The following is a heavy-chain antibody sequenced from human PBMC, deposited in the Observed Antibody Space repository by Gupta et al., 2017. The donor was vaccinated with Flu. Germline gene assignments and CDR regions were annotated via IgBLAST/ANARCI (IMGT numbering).Heavy chain of an antibody. V-gene: IGHV3-49*03. CDR2: IRSKAYGGTT. CDR1: GFTFGDYA. J-gene: IGHJ6*02. CDR3: TRWADVVVTAIRDV. Sequence: EVQLVESGGGLVQPGRSLRLSCTASGFTFGDYAMSWFRQAPGKGLEWVGFIRSKAYGGTTEYAASVKGRFTISRDDSKSIAYLQMNSLKTEDTAVYYCTRWADVVVTAIRDVWGQGTTVTVSS. D-gene: IGHD2-21*02.